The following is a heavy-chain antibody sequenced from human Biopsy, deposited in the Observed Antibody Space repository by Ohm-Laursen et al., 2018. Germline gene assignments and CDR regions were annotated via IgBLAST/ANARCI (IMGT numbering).Heavy chain of an antibody. CDR1: GFTVSSNY. CDR2: IYSGGSI. D-gene: IGHD1-1*01. CDR3: AADINVWNVNY. J-gene: IGHJ4*02. V-gene: IGHV3-53*05. Sequence: GSLRLSCAASGFTVSSNYMSWVRQAPGKGLEWVSVIYSGGSIYYADSVKGRFTISRDNSKNTLYLRMNSLRSEDTAVYYCAADINVWNVNYWGQGTQVTVSS.